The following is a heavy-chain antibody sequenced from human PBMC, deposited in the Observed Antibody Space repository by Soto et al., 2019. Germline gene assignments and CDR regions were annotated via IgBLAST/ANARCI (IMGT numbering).Heavy chain of an antibody. V-gene: IGHV1-69*13. CDR2: IIPIFGTA. D-gene: IGHD2-15*01. Sequence: GASVKVCCKASGGTFSSYGISWVRQAPGQGLEWMGGIIPIFGTANYAQKFQGRVTITADESTSTAYMELSSLRSEDTAVYYCARESDIVLTPKGFYFVYWGQGTLVTVSS. CDR3: ARESDIVLTPKGFYFVY. CDR1: GGTFSSYG. J-gene: IGHJ4*02.